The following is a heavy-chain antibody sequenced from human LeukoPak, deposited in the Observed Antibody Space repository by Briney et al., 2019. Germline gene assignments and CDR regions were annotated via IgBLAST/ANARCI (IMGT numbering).Heavy chain of an antibody. CDR3: ARDRGDFWSGYQIDY. D-gene: IGHD3-3*01. V-gene: IGHV4-59*01. CDR2: IYYSGST. Sequence: KPSETLSLTCTVSGGSISSYYWSWIRQPPGKGLEWIGYIYYSGSTNYNPSLKSRVTISVDTSKNQFSLKLSSVTAAGTAVYYCARDRGDFWSGYQIDYWGQGTLVTVSS. J-gene: IGHJ4*02. CDR1: GGSISSYY.